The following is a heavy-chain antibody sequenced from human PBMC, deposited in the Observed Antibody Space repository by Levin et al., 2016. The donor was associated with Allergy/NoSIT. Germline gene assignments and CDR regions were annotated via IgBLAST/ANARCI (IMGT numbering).Heavy chain of an antibody. CDR3: ARSLPYSSSWYVVDY. Sequence: SETLSLTCAVYGGSFSGYYWSWIRQPPGKGLEWIGEINHSGSTNYNPSLKSRVTISVDTSKNQFSLKLSSVTAADTAVYYCARSLPYSSSWYVVDYWGQGTLVTVSS. CDR1: GGSFSGYY. CDR2: INHSGST. V-gene: IGHV4-34*01. D-gene: IGHD6-13*01. J-gene: IGHJ4*02.